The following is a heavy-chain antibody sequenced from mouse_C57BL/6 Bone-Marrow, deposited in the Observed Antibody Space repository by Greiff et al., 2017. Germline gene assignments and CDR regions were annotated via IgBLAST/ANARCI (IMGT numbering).Heavy chain of an antibody. Sequence: QVQLQQPGAELVKPGASVKMSCKASGYTFTSYWITWVKQRPGQGLEWIGDIYPGSGSTNYNEKFKSKATLTVDTSSSTAYMQLSSLTSEDSAVYYCARDRYGNYVPYAMDYWGQGTSVTVSS. V-gene: IGHV1-55*01. CDR2: IYPGSGST. CDR1: GYTFTSYW. D-gene: IGHD2-1*01. J-gene: IGHJ4*01. CDR3: ARDRYGNYVPYAMDY.